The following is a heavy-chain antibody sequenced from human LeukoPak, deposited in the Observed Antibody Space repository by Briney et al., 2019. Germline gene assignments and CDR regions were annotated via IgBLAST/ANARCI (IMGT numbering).Heavy chain of an antibody. Sequence: GGSLRLSCAASGFTFSGYSMNWVRQAPGKGLEWVSSISSSSSYIYYADSVKGRFTISRDNAKNSLYLQMNSLRAEDTAVYYCAREGDVIAAAVWFDAWGQGTLVTVSS. V-gene: IGHV3-21*01. CDR1: GFTFSGYS. D-gene: IGHD6-13*01. CDR2: ISSSSSYI. J-gene: IGHJ5*02. CDR3: AREGDVIAAAVWFDA.